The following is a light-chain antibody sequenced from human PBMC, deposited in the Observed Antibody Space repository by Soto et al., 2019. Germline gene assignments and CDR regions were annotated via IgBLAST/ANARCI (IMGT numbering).Light chain of an antibody. V-gene: IGKV3D-20*02. CDR1: QSVSSSY. CDR2: DAS. Sequence: EIVLTQSPGTLSLSPGERATLSCRASQSVSSSYLAWYQQKPGQAPRLLIYDASKRATGIPARFSGSGSGTDFTLTISSLEPEDFAVYYCQHRLNWPLTFGGGTTVELK. CDR3: QHRLNWPLT. J-gene: IGKJ4*01.